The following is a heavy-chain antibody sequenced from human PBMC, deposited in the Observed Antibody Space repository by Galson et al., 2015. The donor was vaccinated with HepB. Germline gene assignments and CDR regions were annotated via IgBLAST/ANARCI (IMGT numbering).Heavy chain of an antibody. CDR2: ISYDGSNK. Sequence: SLRLSCAASGFTFSSYAMHWVRQAPGKGLEWVAVISYDGSNKYYADSVKGRFTISRDNSKNTLYLQMNSLRAEDTAVYYCARGQTFSIFGVALLGYWGQGTLVTVSS. V-gene: IGHV3-30-3*01. CDR3: ARGQTFSIFGVALLGY. D-gene: IGHD3-3*01. J-gene: IGHJ4*02. CDR1: GFTFSSYA.